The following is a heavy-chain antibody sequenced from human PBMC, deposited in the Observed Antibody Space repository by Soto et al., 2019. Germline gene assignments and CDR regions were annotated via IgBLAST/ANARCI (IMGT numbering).Heavy chain of an antibody. CDR3: ARGKTRYYDSSGYYPSNYGMDV. CDR2: INHSGST. Sequence: SETLSLTCAVYGGSFSGYYWIWIRQPPGKGLEWIGEINHSGSTNYNPSLKSRVTISVDTSKNQFSLKLSSVTAADTAVYYCARGKTRYYDSSGYYPSNYGMDVWVQGTTVTVS. V-gene: IGHV4-34*01. J-gene: IGHJ6*02. D-gene: IGHD3-22*01. CDR1: GGSFSGYY.